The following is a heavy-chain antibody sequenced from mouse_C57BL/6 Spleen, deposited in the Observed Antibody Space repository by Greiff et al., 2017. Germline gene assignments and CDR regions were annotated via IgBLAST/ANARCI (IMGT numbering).Heavy chain of an antibody. Sequence: QVQLKQPGAELVRPGTSVKLSCKASGYTFTSYWMHWVKQRPGQGLEWIGVIDPSDSYTNYNQKFKGKATLTVDTSSSTAYMQLISLTSEDSAVYYCARKIYYDYYYAMDYWGQGTSVTVSS. D-gene: IGHD2-4*01. CDR3: ARKIYYDYYYAMDY. J-gene: IGHJ4*01. CDR2: IDPSDSYT. V-gene: IGHV1-59*01. CDR1: GYTFTSYW.